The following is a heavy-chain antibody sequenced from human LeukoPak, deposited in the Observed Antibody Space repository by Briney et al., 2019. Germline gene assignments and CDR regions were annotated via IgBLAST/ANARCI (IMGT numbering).Heavy chain of an antibody. V-gene: IGHV4-30-2*01. CDR2: IYHSGST. D-gene: IGHD3-22*01. CDR3: ARCSVGYYYAENAFDI. Sequence: PSETLSLTCTVSGGSISSGGYYWSWIRQPPGKGLEWIGYIYHSGSTYYNPSLKSRVTISVDRSKNQFSLKLSSVTAGDTAVYYCARCSVGYYYAENAFDIWGQGTMVTVSS. CDR1: GGSISSGGYY. J-gene: IGHJ3*02.